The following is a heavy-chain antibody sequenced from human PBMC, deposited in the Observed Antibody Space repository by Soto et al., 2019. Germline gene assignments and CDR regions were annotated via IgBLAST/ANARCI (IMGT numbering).Heavy chain of an antibody. J-gene: IGHJ6*02. V-gene: IGHV4-34*01. CDR2: INHSGST. CDR1: GGSFSGYY. CDR3: ARQTGTTYSDYGMDV. Sequence: SETLSLTCAVYGGSFSGYYWSWIRQPPGKGLEWIGEINHSGSTNYNPSLKSRVTISVDTSKNQFSLKLSSVNAEDTAVYYWARQTGTTYSDYGMDVWGQGTTVTVSS. D-gene: IGHD1-7*01.